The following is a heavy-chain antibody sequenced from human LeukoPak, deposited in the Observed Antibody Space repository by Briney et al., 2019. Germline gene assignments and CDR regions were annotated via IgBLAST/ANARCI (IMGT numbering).Heavy chain of an antibody. J-gene: IGHJ4*02. CDR1: GFTFSSYE. V-gene: IGHV3-48*03. CDR3: AREAGGYDTPFGY. CDR2: IISSGSTI. D-gene: IGHD5-12*01. Sequence: PGGSLRLSCAASGFTFSSYEMNWVRQAPGKGLEWVAYIISSGSTIYYADSVKGRFTISRDNAKNSLYLQMNSLRAEDTAVYYCAREAGGYDTPFGYWGQGTLVTVSS.